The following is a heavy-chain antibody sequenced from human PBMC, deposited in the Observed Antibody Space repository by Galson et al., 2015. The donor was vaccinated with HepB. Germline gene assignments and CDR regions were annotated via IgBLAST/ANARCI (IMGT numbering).Heavy chain of an antibody. Sequence: LSLTCAVSGVSVTSGGYSWSWIRQPPGKGLEWIGYIYHSGSTYYNPSLKSRVTISVDRSKNLLSLRLSSVTAADTAVYYCAGGKGGYCSGPSCRPFYYYGMDVWGQGTTVTVSS. CDR1: GVSVTSGGYS. V-gene: IGHV4-30-2*01. CDR2: IYHSGST. CDR3: AGGKGGYCSGPSCRPFYYYGMDV. D-gene: IGHD2-2*01. J-gene: IGHJ6*02.